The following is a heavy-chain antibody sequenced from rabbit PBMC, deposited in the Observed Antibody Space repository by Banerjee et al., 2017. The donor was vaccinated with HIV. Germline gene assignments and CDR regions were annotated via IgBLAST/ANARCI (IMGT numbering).Heavy chain of an antibody. CDR2: IYSGSSGRA. V-gene: IGHV1S45*01. CDR3: ARGDDSSGWGLYF. CDR1: GFDFSGNA. J-gene: IGHJ3*01. Sequence: QEQLVESGGGLVQPEGSLTLTCKASGFDFSGNAMCWVRQAPGKGLEWIACIYSGSSGRAYYASWAKGRFTISKTSSTTVTLQMTSLTAADTATYFCARGDDSSGWGLYFWGQGTLVTVS. D-gene: IGHD4-1*01.